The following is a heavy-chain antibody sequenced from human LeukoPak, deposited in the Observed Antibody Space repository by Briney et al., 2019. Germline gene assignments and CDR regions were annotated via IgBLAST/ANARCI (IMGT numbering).Heavy chain of an antibody. Sequence: GGSLRLSCAASGFTFSSYWMSRVRQAPGKGLEWVANIKQDGSEKYYVDSVKGRFTISRDNAKNSLYLQMNSLRAEDTAVYYCARDRDTMVRGVIIPNWFDPWGQGTLVTVSS. J-gene: IGHJ5*02. CDR1: GFTFSSYW. D-gene: IGHD3-10*01. CDR2: IKQDGSEK. V-gene: IGHV3-7*01. CDR3: ARDRDTMVRGVIIPNWFDP.